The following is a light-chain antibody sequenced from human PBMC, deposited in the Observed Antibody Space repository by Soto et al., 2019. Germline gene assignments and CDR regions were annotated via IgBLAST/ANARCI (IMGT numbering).Light chain of an antibody. CDR1: QSISSN. CDR2: GAS. J-gene: IGKJ4*01. Sequence: DLQMTQSPSSLSASVGDRVTITCRASQSISSNLNWYQQQPGKAPNVLISGASSLQSGVPFRFSGSGSVTDFTLTISSLQFEDFASYYCQQSHRTPITFGGGTKGEIK. CDR3: QQSHRTPIT. V-gene: IGKV1-39*01.